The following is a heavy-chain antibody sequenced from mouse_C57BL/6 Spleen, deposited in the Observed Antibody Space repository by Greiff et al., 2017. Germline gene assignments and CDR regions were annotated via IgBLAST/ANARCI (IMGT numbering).Heavy chain of an antibody. CDR2: IHPNSGST. CDR3: ARHDGYFAMDY. Sequence: VQLQQPGAELVKPGASVKLSCKASGYTFTSYWMHWVKQRPGQGLEWIGMIHPNSGSTNYNEKFKSKATLTVDKSSSTAYTQLSCLTSEDSAVYYCARHDGYFAMDYWGQGTSVTVSS. J-gene: IGHJ4*01. D-gene: IGHD2-3*01. CDR1: GYTFTSYW. V-gene: IGHV1-64*01.